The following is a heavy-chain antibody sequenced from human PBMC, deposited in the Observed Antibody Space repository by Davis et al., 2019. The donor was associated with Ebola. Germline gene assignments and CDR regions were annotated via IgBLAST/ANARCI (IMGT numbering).Heavy chain of an antibody. CDR1: GFTFDDYT. CDR2: ISWDGTST. CDR3: ARVKRDIAVAED. D-gene: IGHD6-19*01. V-gene: IGHV3-43*01. Sequence: GESLKISCAASGFTFDDYTMHWVRQAPGKGLEWVSLISWDGTSTYYADSVKGRFTISRDNSKNSLYLQMNSLRAEDTAVYYCARVKRDIAVAEDWGQGTLVTVSS. J-gene: IGHJ4*02.